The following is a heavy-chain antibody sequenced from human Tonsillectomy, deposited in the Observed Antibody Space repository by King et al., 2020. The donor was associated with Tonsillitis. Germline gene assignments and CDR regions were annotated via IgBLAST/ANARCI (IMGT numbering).Heavy chain of an antibody. Sequence: VQLVESGGGLVQPGGSLRLSCAASGFTFSSYAMSWVRQAPGKGLEWVSDICGSGGSTYYADSVKGRFTISRDNSKNTLYLHMSSLRAEDTAVYYCATEGMGYSYGQDYHYMDDWGKGTTVTVSS. CDR3: ATEGMGYSYGQDYHYMDD. V-gene: IGHV3-23*04. CDR2: ICGSGGST. D-gene: IGHD5-18*01. J-gene: IGHJ6*03. CDR1: GFTFSSYA.